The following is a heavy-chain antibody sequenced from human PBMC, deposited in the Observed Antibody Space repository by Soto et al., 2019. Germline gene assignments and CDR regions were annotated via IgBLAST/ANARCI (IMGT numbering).Heavy chain of an antibody. CDR2: IYYSGST. CDR3: ARVWGGAFDI. Sequence: SETLSLTCPVAGGSISRYYWNWIRQPPGKGLEWIGYIYYSGSTNYNPSLKSRVTISVDTSKNQFSLKLSSVTAADTAVYYCARVWGGAFDIWGQGTMVTVSS. V-gene: IGHV4-59*01. CDR1: GGSISRYY. D-gene: IGHD3-10*01. J-gene: IGHJ3*02.